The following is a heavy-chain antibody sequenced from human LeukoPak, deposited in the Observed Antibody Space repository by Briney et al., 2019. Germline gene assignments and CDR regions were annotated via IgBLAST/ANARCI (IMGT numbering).Heavy chain of an antibody. J-gene: IGHJ4*02. CDR3: ARADNYGSILDY. V-gene: IGHV3-7*04. Sequence: GGSLRLPCAASGFTFSNYWMSWVRQSPGRGLEWVANIDQDGSTEYYVDSVGGRFTVSRDNAKNSVYLQIDSLRAEDTAVYYCARADNYGSILDYWGRGTLVTVSS. CDR2: IDQDGSTE. CDR1: GFTFSNYW. D-gene: IGHD3-10*01.